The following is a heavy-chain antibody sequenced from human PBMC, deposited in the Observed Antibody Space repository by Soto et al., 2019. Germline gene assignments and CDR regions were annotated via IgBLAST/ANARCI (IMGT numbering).Heavy chain of an antibody. D-gene: IGHD3-3*01. CDR2: IKSKADGGTT. Sequence: GSLRLSCAASVFIFSNAWMSCVRHSPGKWLEWVGRIKSKADGGTTNYAAPVKGRFNISRDGSKNTLDLQMKGLKTEDTAVYHCPTGWSSKDYWG. V-gene: IGHV3-15*01. J-gene: IGHJ4*01. CDR3: PTGWSSKDY. CDR1: VFIFSNAW.